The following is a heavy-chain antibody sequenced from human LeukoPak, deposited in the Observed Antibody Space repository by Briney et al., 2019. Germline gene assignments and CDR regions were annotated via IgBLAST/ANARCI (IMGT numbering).Heavy chain of an antibody. J-gene: IGHJ3*02. CDR3: ARDYTMGGDDAFDI. V-gene: IGHV4-4*07. CDR2: IYTSGST. Sequence: SETLSLTCTVSGGSISSYYWSWIRQPAGKGLEWIGRIYTSGSTNYNPSLKSRVTMSVDTSKNQFSLKLSSVTAADTAVYYCARDYTMGGDDAFDIWGQGTMVTVSS. D-gene: IGHD1-26*01. CDR1: GGSISSYY.